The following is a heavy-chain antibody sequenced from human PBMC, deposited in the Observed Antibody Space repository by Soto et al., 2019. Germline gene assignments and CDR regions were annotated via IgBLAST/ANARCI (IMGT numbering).Heavy chain of an antibody. CDR3: ARGGGTVLAPLP. Sequence: ASVKVSCKAFGYTFTGYFMHWVRQAPGQGLEWLGWINPNSGATKYAQKFQGRVTLTRDTSINTAYMEMSMLRSDDTAVYYCARGGGTVLAPLPWGQGTLVTVSS. CDR1: GYTFTGYF. V-gene: IGHV1-2*02. CDR2: INPNSGAT. J-gene: IGHJ5*02. D-gene: IGHD3-10*01.